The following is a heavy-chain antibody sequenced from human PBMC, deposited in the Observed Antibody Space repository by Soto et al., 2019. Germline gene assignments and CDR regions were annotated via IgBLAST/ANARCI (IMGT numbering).Heavy chain of an antibody. CDR3: ELLSYCTSVTCFYVDY. Sequence: QVQLVQSGAEGKKPGASVKDSCKASGYTFTNYGISWVRQAPGQGLERMGGSYNGLTNYEQNLQGRAGLTTDASSTTAYMELSSLRSDDTDVYYCELLSYCTSVTCFYVDYWGLGTLVTVSS. CDR1: GYTFTNYG. CDR2: SYNGLT. D-gene: IGHD2-15*01. J-gene: IGHJ4*02. V-gene: IGHV1-18*01.